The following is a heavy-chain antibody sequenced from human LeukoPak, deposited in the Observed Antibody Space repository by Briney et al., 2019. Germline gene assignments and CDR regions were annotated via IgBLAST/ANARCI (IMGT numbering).Heavy chain of an antibody. J-gene: IGHJ6*02. CDR2: ISYDGSNK. Sequence: PGGSLRLSCAASGFTFSSYAMHWVRQAPGKGLEWVAVISYDGSNKYYADSVKGRFTISRDNSKNTLYLQMNSLRAEDTAVYYCARGHCSSTSCYLAVRSDNYYYGMDVWGQGTTVTVS. CDR3: ARGHCSSTSCYLAVRSDNYYYGMDV. V-gene: IGHV3-30-3*01. CDR1: GFTFSSYA. D-gene: IGHD2-2*01.